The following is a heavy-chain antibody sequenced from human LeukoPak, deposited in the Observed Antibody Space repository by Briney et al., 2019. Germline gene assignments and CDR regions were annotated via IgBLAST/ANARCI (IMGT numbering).Heavy chain of an antibody. J-gene: IGHJ3*02. Sequence: SETLSLTCIVSGVSISSSNYYWGWIRQPPGKGLEWIASLHYTGSTYYNPSLKSRVTISVDTSQNQISLKLTSATAADTAVYYCARQGAVFDIWGQETMLTVSS. CDR2: LHYTGST. CDR1: GVSISSSNYY. CDR3: ARQGAVFDI. D-gene: IGHD3-16*01. V-gene: IGHV4-39*01.